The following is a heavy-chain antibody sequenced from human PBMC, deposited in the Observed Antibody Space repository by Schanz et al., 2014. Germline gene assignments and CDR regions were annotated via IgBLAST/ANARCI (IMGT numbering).Heavy chain of an antibody. CDR2: ISASGGST. D-gene: IGHD3-10*01. CDR1: GFTFSSYA. J-gene: IGHJ4*02. Sequence: EVQLLESGGGLVQPGGSLRLSCAASGFTFSSYAMRWVRQAPGKGLEWVSTISASGGSTYYADSVKGRFTMSRDNSKNTLYLQMNSLRAEDTAVYYCARANYRRKINFDYWGRGTLVTVSS. V-gene: IGHV3-23*01. CDR3: ARANYRRKINFDY.